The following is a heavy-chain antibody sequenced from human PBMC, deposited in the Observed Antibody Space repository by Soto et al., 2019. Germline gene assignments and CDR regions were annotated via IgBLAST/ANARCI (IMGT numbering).Heavy chain of an antibody. D-gene: IGHD3-3*01. V-gene: IGHV3-30-3*01. CDR3: ARESIFGVVLNYGMDV. CDR2: ISYDGSNK. CDR1: GFTFSSYA. Sequence: QVQLVESGGGVVQPGRSLRLSCAASGFTFSSYAMHWVRQAPGKGLEWVAVISYDGSNKYYADSVKGRFTISRDNSKNTLYLQMNRMRAADTAVYYCARESIFGVVLNYGMDVGGQGTTVTVSS. J-gene: IGHJ6*02.